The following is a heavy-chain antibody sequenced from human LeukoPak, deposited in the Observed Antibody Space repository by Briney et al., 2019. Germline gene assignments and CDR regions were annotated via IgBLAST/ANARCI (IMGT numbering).Heavy chain of an antibody. CDR2: ISSSSSYI. J-gene: IGHJ3*02. Sequence: GGSLRLSCAASGFTFSSYAMHWVRQAPGKGLEWVSSISSSSSYIYYADSVKGRFTISRDNAKNSLYLQMNSLRAEDTAVYYCARQTEYSSGWYGETDAFDIWGQGTMVTVSS. D-gene: IGHD6-19*01. CDR1: GFTFSSYA. V-gene: IGHV3-21*01. CDR3: ARQTEYSSGWYGETDAFDI.